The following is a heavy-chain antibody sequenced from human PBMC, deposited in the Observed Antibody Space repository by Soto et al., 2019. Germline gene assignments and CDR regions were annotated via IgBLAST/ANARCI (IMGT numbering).Heavy chain of an antibody. Sequence: GGSLRLSCAASGFTFSGSAMHWVRQAPGKGLEWVGRIRDKANSYATAYTASVKGRFTISRDDSKNTAYLQMNSLKTEDTAVYYCTRLYCGGDCDFDSWGQGTLVTVSS. J-gene: IGHJ4*02. V-gene: IGHV3-73*01. CDR3: TRLYCGGDCDFDS. D-gene: IGHD2-21*02. CDR1: GFTFSGSA. CDR2: IRDKANSYAT.